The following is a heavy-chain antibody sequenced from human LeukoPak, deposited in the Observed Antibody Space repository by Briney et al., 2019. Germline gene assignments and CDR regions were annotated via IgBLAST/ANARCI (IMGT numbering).Heavy chain of an antibody. V-gene: IGHV3-23*01. Sequence: GGSLRLSCAASGFTFSSYSMNWVRQAPGKGLEWVSIISGSGGSTYYADSVKGRFSISRDNSKNTLDLEMNSLRVDDTAVYYCAKRVGTKSSPFDYWGQGTLVTVSS. CDR3: AKRVGTKSSPFDY. J-gene: IGHJ4*02. D-gene: IGHD1-26*01. CDR1: GFTFSSYS. CDR2: ISGSGGST.